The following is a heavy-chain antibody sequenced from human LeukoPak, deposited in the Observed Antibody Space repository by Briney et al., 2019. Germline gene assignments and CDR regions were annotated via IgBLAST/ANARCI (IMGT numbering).Heavy chain of an antibody. D-gene: IGHD1-26*01. V-gene: IGHV4-59*01. Sequence: SETLSLTCTVSGGSISSYYWSWIRQPPGKGLEWIGYIYYSGSTNYNPSLKSRVTISVDTSKNQFSLKLSSVTAADTAVHYCARPMGSRDAFDIWGQGTMVTVSS. J-gene: IGHJ3*02. CDR3: ARPMGSRDAFDI. CDR1: GGSISSYY. CDR2: IYYSGST.